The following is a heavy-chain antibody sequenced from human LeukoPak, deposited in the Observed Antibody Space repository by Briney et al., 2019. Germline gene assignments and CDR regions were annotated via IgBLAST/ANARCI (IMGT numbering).Heavy chain of an antibody. CDR2: INPNSGGT. J-gene: IGHJ5*02. Sequence: ASVKVSCKTSGYTFTDYYMHWVRQAPGQGLEWMGWINPNSGGTNSAQKFQGRVTMTRDTSITTVYMEVSWLTSDDTAIYYCARADRLHGGPYLIGPWGQGTLVTVSS. CDR1: GYTFTDYY. CDR3: ARADRLHGGPYLIGP. D-gene: IGHD2-21*01. V-gene: IGHV1-2*02.